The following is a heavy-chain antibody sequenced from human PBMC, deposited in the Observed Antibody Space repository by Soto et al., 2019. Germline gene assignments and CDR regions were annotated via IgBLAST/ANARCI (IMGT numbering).Heavy chain of an antibody. CDR2: INTGNGKT. J-gene: IGHJ4*02. V-gene: IGHV1-3*04. Sequence: GASVKVSCKASGYTFTNYNIHWVRQAPGERLEWMGWINTGNGKTKCSQKFQGRVTITRDTSASTAYMELSSLRSEDTAVYYCARDEGYWGPGTLVTV. CDR3: ARDEGY. CDR1: GYTFTNYN.